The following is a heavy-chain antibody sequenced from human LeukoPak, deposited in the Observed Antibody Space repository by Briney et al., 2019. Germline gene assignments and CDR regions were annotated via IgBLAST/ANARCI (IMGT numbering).Heavy chain of an antibody. Sequence: GGSLRLSCAASGFTFSNYGMHWVRQAPGKGLEWVALISFDGSQKYYADSVKGRFTISRDNSKSTVYLQMNSLRVEDAAVYYCARFLDGTGFDYWGQGTLVTVSS. V-gene: IGHV3-33*01. J-gene: IGHJ4*02. CDR1: GFTFSNYG. CDR2: ISFDGSQK. CDR3: ARFLDGTGFDY. D-gene: IGHD3-10*01.